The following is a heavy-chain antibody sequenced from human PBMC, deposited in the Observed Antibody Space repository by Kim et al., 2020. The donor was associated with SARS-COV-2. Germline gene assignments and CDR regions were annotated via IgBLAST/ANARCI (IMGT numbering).Heavy chain of an antibody. CDR1: GFTFDDYG. V-gene: IGHV3-20*01. CDR2: INWNGGST. CDR3: ARDSRPYYDILTGYYYYYYGMDD. D-gene: IGHD3-9*01. Sequence: GGSLRLSCAASGFTFDDYGMSWVRQAPGKGLEWVSGINWNGGSTGYADSVKGRFTISRDNAKNSLYLQMNSLRAEDTALYHCARDSRPYYDILTGYYYYYYGMDDWGQGATVTVSS. J-gene: IGHJ6*02.